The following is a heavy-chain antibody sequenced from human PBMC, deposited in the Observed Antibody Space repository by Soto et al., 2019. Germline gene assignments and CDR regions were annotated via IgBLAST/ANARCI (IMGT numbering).Heavy chain of an antibody. V-gene: IGHV4-59*01. CDR2: IYYSGST. J-gene: IGHJ3*02. Sequence: PSETLDLTCAVSGGSISSYYWSWIRQPPGKGLEWIGYIYYSGSTNYNPSLKSRVTISVDTSKNQFSLKLSSVTAADTAVYYCARILGTTLDAFDIWGQGTMVTVSS. D-gene: IGHD5-12*01. CDR1: GGSISSYY. CDR3: ARILGTTLDAFDI.